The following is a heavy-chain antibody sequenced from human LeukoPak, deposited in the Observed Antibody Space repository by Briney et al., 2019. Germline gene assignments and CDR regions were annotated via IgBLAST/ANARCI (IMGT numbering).Heavy chain of an antibody. Sequence: GGSLRLSCVASGFTFSDYYMSWIRQAPGKGLEWVSHIRNSGSTIVYADTVKGRFNISRDNARNSLYLQMTSLRAEDTAVYCRARGGRIYSYGQSWFDTWGQGTLVTVSS. CDR3: ARGGRIYSYGQSWFDT. D-gene: IGHD5-18*01. CDR1: GFTFSDYY. V-gene: IGHV3-11*04. J-gene: IGHJ5*02. CDR2: IRNSGSTI.